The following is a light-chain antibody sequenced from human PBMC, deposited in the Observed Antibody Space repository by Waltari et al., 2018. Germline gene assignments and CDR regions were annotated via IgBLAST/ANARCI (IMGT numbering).Light chain of an antibody. Sequence: DIQMTQSPSSLSASVGDRVTITCRASQDISNYLNWYQQKPGKSPKILIYGASSLQSGVPSRFSGSRSGTDFTLTITSLQPEDFATYYCQQSYIVPPAFGQGTKVEIK. CDR3: QQSYIVPPA. J-gene: IGKJ1*01. CDR1: QDISNY. CDR2: GAS. V-gene: IGKV1-39*01.